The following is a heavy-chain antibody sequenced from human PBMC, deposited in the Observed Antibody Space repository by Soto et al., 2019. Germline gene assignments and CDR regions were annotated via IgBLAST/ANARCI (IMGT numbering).Heavy chain of an antibody. V-gene: IGHV3-30-3*01. CDR3: ARGGGRRYCISTSCYGWEYFQH. CDR2: ISYDGSNK. Sequence: QVQLVESGGGVVQPGRSLRLSCAASGFTFSSYAMHWVRQAPGTGLEWVAVISYDGSNKYYADSVKGRFTISRDNSKNTLYLQMNSLRAEDTAVYYCARGGGRRYCISTSCYGWEYFQHWGQGTLVTVSS. D-gene: IGHD2-2*01. J-gene: IGHJ1*01. CDR1: GFTFSSYA.